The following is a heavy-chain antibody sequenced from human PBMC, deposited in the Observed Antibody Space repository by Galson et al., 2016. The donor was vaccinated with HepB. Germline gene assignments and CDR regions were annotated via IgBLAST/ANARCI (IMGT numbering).Heavy chain of an antibody. J-gene: IGHJ5*02. CDR3: ARDPHASGWAAYYFDA. CDR2: IWSDGSNR. D-gene: IGHD6-19*01. CDR1: GFTFSRSD. V-gene: IGHV3-33*01. Sequence: SLRLSCAVSGFTFSRSDMHWVRQAPGKGLEWVAVIWSDGSNRYYADSVQGRFTISRDNSKNTLFLQMNSLRAEDTAVYFCARDPHASGWAAYYFDAWGQGTLVTGSS.